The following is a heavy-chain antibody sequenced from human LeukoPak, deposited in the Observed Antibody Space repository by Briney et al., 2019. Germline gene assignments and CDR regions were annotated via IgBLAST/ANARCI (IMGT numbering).Heavy chain of an antibody. D-gene: IGHD6-19*01. CDR3: ARGVRYSSGYFDY. CDR1: GFTFPSYW. CDR2: IDSDGSTI. Sequence: GGSLRLSCVASGFTFPSYWMRWVRQAPGKGLVWVSRIDSDGSTITYADSVKGRFTISRDNAKNTLYLQMNSLRAEDTAVYYCARGVRYSSGYFDYWGQGTLVTVSS. V-gene: IGHV3-74*01. J-gene: IGHJ4*02.